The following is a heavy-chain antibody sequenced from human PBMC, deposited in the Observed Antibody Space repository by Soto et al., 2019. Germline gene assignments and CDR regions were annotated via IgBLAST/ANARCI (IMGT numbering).Heavy chain of an antibody. CDR1: GYSFAGYW. CDR2: IDPSDSQT. Sequence: PGESLKISCKGSGYSFAGYWITWVRQKPGKGLEWMGRIDPSDSQTYYSPSFRGRVTISVTKSITTVFLQWSSLRASDTARYYCARQIYDSDTGPNFQYYFDSWGQGTPVTVSS. CDR3: ARQIYDSDTGPNFQYYFDS. D-gene: IGHD3-22*01. V-gene: IGHV5-10-1*01. J-gene: IGHJ4*02.